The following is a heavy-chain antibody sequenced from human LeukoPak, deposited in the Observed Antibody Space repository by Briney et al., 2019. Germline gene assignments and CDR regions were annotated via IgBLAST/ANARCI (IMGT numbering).Heavy chain of an antibody. CDR3: ARSRIAARPDEFDY. V-gene: IGHV4-39*02. Sequence: SETLSLTCAVSGGSISSRSYYWGWIRQPPGRGLEWIRSIYYSGSTYHNPSLKSRVTISVDTSKNHFSLKLSSVTAADTAVYYCARSRIAARPDEFDYWGQGTLVTVSS. J-gene: IGHJ4*02. CDR1: GGSISSRSYY. D-gene: IGHD6-6*01. CDR2: IYYSGST.